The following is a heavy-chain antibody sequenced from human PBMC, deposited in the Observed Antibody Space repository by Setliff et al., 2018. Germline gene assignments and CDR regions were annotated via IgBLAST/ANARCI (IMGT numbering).Heavy chain of an antibody. CDR1: GYIFTSYG. CDR3: VREGGDTRSSTDYRYYMDV. Sequence: ASVKVSCKASGYIFTSYGFSWVRQAPGQGLEWMGWISTYNGKTNYAQKFQGRVTMTTDTSTSTAYMELRSLRTDDTAVYYCVREGGDTRSSTDYRYYMDVWGKGTTVTVSS. V-gene: IGHV1-18*01. CDR2: ISTYNGKT. J-gene: IGHJ6*03. D-gene: IGHD3-16*01.